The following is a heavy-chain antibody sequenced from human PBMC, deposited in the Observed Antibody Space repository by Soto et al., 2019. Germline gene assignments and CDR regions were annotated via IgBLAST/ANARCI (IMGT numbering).Heavy chain of an antibody. CDR3: ASAAAGTAWFDP. V-gene: IGHV4-31*03. D-gene: IGHD6-13*01. J-gene: IGHJ5*02. Sequence: LSLTCTVSGGSISSGGYYWSWIRPHPGKGLEWIGYIYYSGSTYYNPSLKSRVTISVDTSKNQFSLKLSSVTAADTAEYFCASAAAGTAWFDPWRQRTLVTVSS. CDR2: IYYSGST. CDR1: GGSISSGGYY.